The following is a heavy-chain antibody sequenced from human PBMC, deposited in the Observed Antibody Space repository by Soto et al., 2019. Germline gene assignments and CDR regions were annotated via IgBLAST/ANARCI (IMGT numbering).Heavy chain of an antibody. Sequence: SETLSLTCTVSGGSISSSSYYWGWIRQPPGKGLEWIGTIYYSGSTNYNPSLKSRVTISVDTSKNQFSLKLSSVTAADTAVYYCARDGGDTFDWLSNNYYYYGMDVWGQGTTVTVS. CDR1: GGSISSSSYY. CDR2: IYYSGST. D-gene: IGHD3-9*01. V-gene: IGHV4-39*07. J-gene: IGHJ6*02. CDR3: ARDGGDTFDWLSNNYYYYGMDV.